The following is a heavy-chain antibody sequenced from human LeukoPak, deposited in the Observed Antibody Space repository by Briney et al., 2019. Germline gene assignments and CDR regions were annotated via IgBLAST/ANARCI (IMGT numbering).Heavy chain of an antibody. J-gene: IGHJ4*02. V-gene: IGHV3-21*01. D-gene: IGHD6-19*01. CDR3: ARHTYSSGWYHY. CDR1: GFTFSSYS. Sequence: PGGSLRLSCAASGFTFSSYSMNWVRQAPGKGLEWVSSISSSSSYIYYADSVKGRFTISRDNAKNSLYLQMNSLRAEDTAVYYCARHTYSSGWYHYWGQGTLVTVSS. CDR2: ISSSSSYI.